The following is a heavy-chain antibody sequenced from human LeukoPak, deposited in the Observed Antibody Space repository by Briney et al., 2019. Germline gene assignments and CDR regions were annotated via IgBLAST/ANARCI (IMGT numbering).Heavy chain of an antibody. V-gene: IGHV3-66*01. D-gene: IGHD6-19*01. CDR3: ARERAVAGLFDY. CDR2: IYSGGRT. Sequence: GGSLRLSCAASGFSISSKYMSWVRQAPGKGLEWISVIYSGGRTYYADSVKGRFTISRDNSKNTLYLQMNSLRSGDTAVYYCARERAVAGLFDYWGQGTLVTVSS. CDR1: GFSISSKY. J-gene: IGHJ4*02.